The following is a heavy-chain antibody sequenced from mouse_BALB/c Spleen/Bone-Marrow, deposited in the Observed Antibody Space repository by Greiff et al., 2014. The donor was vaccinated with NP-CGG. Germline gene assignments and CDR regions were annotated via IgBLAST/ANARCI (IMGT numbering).Heavy chain of an antibody. CDR3: ARLDGYYPYYAMDY. Sequence: VKVVESGAELVRPGSSVKISCKASGYAFSSYWMNWVKQRPGQGLEWIGQIYPGDGDTNYNGKFEGKATLTADKSSSTAYMQLSSLTSEDSAVYFCARLDGYYPYYAMDYWGQGTSVTVSS. V-gene: IGHV1-80*01. CDR1: GYAFSSYW. D-gene: IGHD2-3*01. CDR2: IYPGDGDT. J-gene: IGHJ4*01.